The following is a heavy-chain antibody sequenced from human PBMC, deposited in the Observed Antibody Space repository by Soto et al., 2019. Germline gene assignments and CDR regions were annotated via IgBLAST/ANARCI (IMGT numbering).Heavy chain of an antibody. D-gene: IGHD5-12*01. J-gene: IGHJ5*02. V-gene: IGHV4-34*01. Sequence: QVQLQQWGAGLLKPSETLSLTCAVYGGSFSGYYWSWIRQPPGKGLEWIGEINHSGSTNYNPSLTSRVTLSVDTSKNQFSLKLSSVTAADTAVYYCARGRGVATITTWFDPWGQGTLVTVSS. CDR1: GGSFSGYY. CDR2: INHSGST. CDR3: ARGRGVATITTWFDP.